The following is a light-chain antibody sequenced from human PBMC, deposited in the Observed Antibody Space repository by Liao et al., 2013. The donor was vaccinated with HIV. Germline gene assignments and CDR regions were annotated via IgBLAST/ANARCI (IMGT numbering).Light chain of an antibody. J-gene: IGLJ2*01. CDR2: QDS. Sequence: SYDLTQPPSVSVSPGQTATITCSGHKLVDTYACWYQQRPGQSPVLVIYQDSQRPSGIPERFSGSKSGNTATLTISGTQTMDEADYYCQAWDSSILVVFGGGTKLTVL. CDR3: QAWDSSILVV. V-gene: IGLV3-1*01. CDR1: KLVDTY.